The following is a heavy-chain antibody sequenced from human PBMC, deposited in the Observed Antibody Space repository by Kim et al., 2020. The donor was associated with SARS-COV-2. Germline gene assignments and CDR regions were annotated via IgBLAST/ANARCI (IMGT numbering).Heavy chain of an antibody. CDR3: ARGSTMVRGVRWFDP. Sequence: PSLKSRVTISVDTSKNQCSLKLSSVTAADTAVYYCARGSTMVRGVRWFDPWGQGTLVTVSS. V-gene: IGHV4-34*01. D-gene: IGHD3-10*01. J-gene: IGHJ5*02.